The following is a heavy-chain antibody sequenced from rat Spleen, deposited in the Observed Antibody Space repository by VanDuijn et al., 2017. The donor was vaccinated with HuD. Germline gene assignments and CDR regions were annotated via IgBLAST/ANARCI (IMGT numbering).Heavy chain of an antibody. CDR1: GYSITSNY. J-gene: IGHJ3*01. CDR2: ISYSGST. CDR3: ARSQLSDWFAY. D-gene: IGHD1-2*01. V-gene: IGHV3-1*01. Sequence: EEQLQESGPGLVKPSQSLSLTCSVTGYSITSNYWGWIRKFPGNKMEWIGHISYSGSTTYNPSLKSRISITRDTSKNQFFLHLNSITTEDTATYYCARSQLSDWFAYWGQGTLVTVSS.